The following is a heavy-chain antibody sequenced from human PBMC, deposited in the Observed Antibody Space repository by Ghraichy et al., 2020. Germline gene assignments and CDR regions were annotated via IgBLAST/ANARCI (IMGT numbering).Heavy chain of an antibody. V-gene: IGHV4-34*01. J-gene: IGHJ3*02. Sequence: ETLSLTCAVYGGSFSGYYWSWIRQPPGKGLEWIGEINHSGSTNYNPSLKSRVTISVDTSKNQFSLKLSSVTAADTAVYYCAREGLSGDLAAFDIWGQGTMVTVSS. CDR3: AREGLSGDLAAFDI. CDR1: GGSFSGYY. D-gene: IGHD4-17*01. CDR2: INHSGST.